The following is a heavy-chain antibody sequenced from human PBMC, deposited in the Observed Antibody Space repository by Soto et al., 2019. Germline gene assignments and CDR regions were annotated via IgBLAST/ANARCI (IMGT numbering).Heavy chain of an antibody. CDR1: GYTFTSYG. CDR3: ARGGYYDSSGSRNYYYYGMNV. J-gene: IGHJ6*02. V-gene: IGHV1-18*04. CDR2: ISAYDGNT. D-gene: IGHD3-22*01. Sequence: QAQLVQSGAEVKKPGALVKVSCKASGYTFTSYGINWVRQAPGQGLEWLGWISAYDGNTKYAQSVQGRVSMTTDTSTKTAEMELRSLRSDDTAMYYCARGGYYDSSGSRNYYYYGMNVWGQGTTVSVSS.